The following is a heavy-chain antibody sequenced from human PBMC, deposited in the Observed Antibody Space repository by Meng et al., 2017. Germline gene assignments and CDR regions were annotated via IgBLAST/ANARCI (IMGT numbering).Heavy chain of an antibody. CDR2: IGWNSGSI. CDR1: GFTFDDYA. D-gene: IGHD6-13*01. V-gene: IGHV3-9*01. Sequence: SLKISCAASGFTFDDYAMHWVRQAPGKGLEWVSGIGWNSGSIGYADSVKGRFTISRDNAKNSLYLQMNSLRAEDTALYSCAKSGGDSRDRARYYFDYWGQGTLVTVSS. CDR3: AKSGGDSRDRARYYFDY. J-gene: IGHJ4*02.